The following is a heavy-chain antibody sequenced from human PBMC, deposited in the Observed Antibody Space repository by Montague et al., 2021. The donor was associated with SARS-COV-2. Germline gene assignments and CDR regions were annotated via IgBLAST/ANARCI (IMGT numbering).Heavy chain of an antibody. D-gene: IGHD1-26*01. CDR3: ALPLGGARFDP. Sequence: SETLSLTCTVSGGSVSSDNWWTWVRQPPGKGLGWIGEIYHSGTTNYNPSLQSRVTISVDKSRNHLSLNLRSVTAADTAMYYCALPLGGARFDPWGQGILVTVSS. V-gene: IGHV4-4*02. CDR1: GGSVSSDNW. CDR2: IYHSGTT. J-gene: IGHJ5*02.